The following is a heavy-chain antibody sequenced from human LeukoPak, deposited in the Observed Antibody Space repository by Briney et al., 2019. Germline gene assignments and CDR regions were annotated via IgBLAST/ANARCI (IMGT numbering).Heavy chain of an antibody. D-gene: IGHD3-10*01. V-gene: IGHV1-24*01. CDR3: ATGDLWFGELSFDP. CDR2: FDPEDGET. Sequence: ASVKVSCKVSGYTLTELSMHWVRQAPGKGLEWMGGFDPEDGETIYAQKFQGRVTMTEDTSTDTAYMELSSLRSEDTAVYYCATGDLWFGELSFDPWGQGTLVTVSS. J-gene: IGHJ5*02. CDR1: GYTLTELS.